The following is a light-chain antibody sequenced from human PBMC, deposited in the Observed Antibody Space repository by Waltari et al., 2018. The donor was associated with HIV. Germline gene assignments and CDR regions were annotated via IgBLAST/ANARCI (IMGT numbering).Light chain of an antibody. CDR1: SGSVSTNYY. CDR2: STT. J-gene: IGLJ3*02. Sequence: QTVVTQEPSFSVSPGGTVTLTCGLSSGSVSTNYYPSWYQQTPGQAPRTLIYSTTPRSAGVPDRFSGSILGNKAALTITGAQADDESDYYCVLYMGSGIWVFGGGTKLTVL. CDR3: VLYMGSGIWV. V-gene: IGLV8-61*01.